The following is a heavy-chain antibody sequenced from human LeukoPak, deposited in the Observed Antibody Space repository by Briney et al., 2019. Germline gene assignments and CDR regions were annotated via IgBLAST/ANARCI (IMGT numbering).Heavy chain of an antibody. CDR1: GFTVSSNY. CDR3: ARDSYGDYVPFDY. Sequence: GGSLRLSCAASGFTVSSNYMSWVRQAPGKGLEWVSVIYSGGSTYYADSVKGRFTISRDNSKNTLYLQMNSLRAEDTAVYYCARDSYGDYVPFDYWGQGTLVTVSS. J-gene: IGHJ4*02. V-gene: IGHV3-53*01. CDR2: IYSGGST. D-gene: IGHD4-17*01.